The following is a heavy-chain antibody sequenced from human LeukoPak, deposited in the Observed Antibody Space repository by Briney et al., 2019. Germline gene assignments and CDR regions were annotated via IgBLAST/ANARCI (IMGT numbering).Heavy chain of an antibody. V-gene: IGHV3-48*02. J-gene: IGHJ6*02. CDR2: ISSGSSTI. CDR3: ARDITMVRGLIGYYYGMDV. D-gene: IGHD3-10*01. Sequence: QAGGSLRLSCAASGFTFSSYSMNWVRQAPGKGLEWVSYISSGSSTIYYADSVKGRVTISRDKAKNSLYLQMNSLRDEDTAVYYCARDITMVRGLIGYYYGMDVWGQGTTVTVSS. CDR1: GFTFSSYS.